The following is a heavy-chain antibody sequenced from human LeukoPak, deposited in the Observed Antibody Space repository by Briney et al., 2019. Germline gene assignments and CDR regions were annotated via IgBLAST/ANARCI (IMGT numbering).Heavy chain of an antibody. CDR3: ARDIVVVPAANRLDY. D-gene: IGHD2-2*01. CDR2: ISSSSSYR. Sequence: PAGSLRLSCAASGFTFSSYSMNWVRHPPGKGLGWVSSISSSSSYRYYANSVKGRFTISRDNATNSLYLQMTSLRAEDTAVYYCARDIVVVPAANRLDYWGQGTLVTVSS. CDR1: GFTFSSYS. J-gene: IGHJ4*02. V-gene: IGHV3-21*01.